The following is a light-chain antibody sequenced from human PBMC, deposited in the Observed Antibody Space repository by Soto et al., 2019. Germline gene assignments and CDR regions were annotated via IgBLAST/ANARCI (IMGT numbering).Light chain of an antibody. CDR2: AAT. CDR1: QTIDNF. V-gene: IGKV1-39*01. J-gene: IGKJ2*01. Sequence: DIQMTQSPSSLSASEGEKVTITCRASQTIDNFLNWYQQKPGKAPKLLIYAATTLKSGVPLRFSGGASGTDFTLTITFLQPEDFATYYCQQSYNIPLTFGPGTKLEI. CDR3: QQSYNIPLT.